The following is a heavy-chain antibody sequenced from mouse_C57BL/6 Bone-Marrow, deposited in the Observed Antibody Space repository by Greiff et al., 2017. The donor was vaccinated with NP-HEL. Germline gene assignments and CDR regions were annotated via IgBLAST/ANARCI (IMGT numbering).Heavy chain of an antibody. CDR2: INYDGSST. D-gene: IGHD1-1*02. CDR3: ARDLDYSLWYFDV. CDR1: GFTFSDYY. Sequence: EVKVVESEGGLVQPGSSMKLSCTASGFTFSDYYMAWVRQVPEKGLEWVANINYDGSSTYYLDSLKSRFIISRDNAKNILYLQMSSLKSEDTATYYCARDLDYSLWYFDVWGTGTTVTVSS. J-gene: IGHJ1*03. V-gene: IGHV5-16*01.